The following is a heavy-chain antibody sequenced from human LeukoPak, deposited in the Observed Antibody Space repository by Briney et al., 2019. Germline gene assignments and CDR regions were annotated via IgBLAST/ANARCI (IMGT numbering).Heavy chain of an antibody. Sequence: GGSLRLSCATSGFTFSSYSMNWVRQAPGKGLEWVSYISSSSGTIYYADSVKGRFTISRDNAKNTLYLQMNSLRAEDTAVYYCARDVVDYYGSGSLDWGQGTLVTVSS. V-gene: IGHV3-48*01. CDR1: GFTFSSYS. D-gene: IGHD3-10*01. CDR2: ISSSSGTI. CDR3: ARDVVDYYGSGSLD. J-gene: IGHJ4*02.